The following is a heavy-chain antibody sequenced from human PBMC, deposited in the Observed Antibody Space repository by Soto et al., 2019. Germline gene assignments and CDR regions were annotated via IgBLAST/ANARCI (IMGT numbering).Heavy chain of an antibody. Sequence: ASVKVSCKASGYTFTDYSMHWVRQAPGQGLEWMGWIYPDSGGTNYPQKFQGRVTMTRDTSIRTAFMELSSLRSDDTAVYYCATSNGNLPLQHWGQGTLVTVSS. V-gene: IGHV1-2*02. CDR1: GYTFTDYS. D-gene: IGHD2-8*01. J-gene: IGHJ1*01. CDR2: IYPDSGGT. CDR3: ATSNGNLPLQH.